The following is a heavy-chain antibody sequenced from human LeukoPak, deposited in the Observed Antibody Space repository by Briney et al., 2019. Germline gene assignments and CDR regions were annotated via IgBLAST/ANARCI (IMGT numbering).Heavy chain of an antibody. Sequence: SETLSLTCAVYGGSFSGYYWSWIRQPPGEGLEWIGEINHSGSTNYSPSLKSRVTISVDTSTNQFSLKLSSVPAADTAVYYCARGRYYDSSGYYLFVIRFHFVYWGEGGLVADSS. CDR1: GGSFSGYY. V-gene: IGHV4-34*01. J-gene: IGHJ4*02. D-gene: IGHD3-22*01. CDR3: ARGRYYDSSGYYLFVIRFHFVY. CDR2: INHSGST.